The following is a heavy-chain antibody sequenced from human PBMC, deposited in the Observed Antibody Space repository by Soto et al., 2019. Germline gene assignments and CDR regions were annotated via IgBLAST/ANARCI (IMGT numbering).Heavy chain of an antibody. J-gene: IGHJ4*02. V-gene: IGHV1-18*01. D-gene: IGHD6-13*01. CDR1: GYTFTSYG. CDR2: ISAYNGNT. CDR3: ASGYSSSWDTSFDY. Sequence: ASVKVSCKASGYTFTSYGISWVRQAPGQGLEWMGWISAYNGNTNYAQKRQGRVTMTTDTSTSTAYMELRSLRSDDTAVYYCASGYSSSWDTSFDYWGQGTLVTVSS.